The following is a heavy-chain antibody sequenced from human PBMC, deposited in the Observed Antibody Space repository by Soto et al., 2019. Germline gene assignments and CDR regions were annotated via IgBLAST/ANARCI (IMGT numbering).Heavy chain of an antibody. CDR1: GDSISSYS. V-gene: IGHV4-4*07. D-gene: IGHD1-7*01. CDR2: VYLSGHT. J-gene: IGHJ4*02. Sequence: SETLSLTCAVSGDSISSYSWNWIRQTAGRGLEWIGRVYLSGHTQYRSSFETRVTVSVDMSTNQFFLELRSVTAADTAVYYCARESGENWSYEAYWGQGTQVTVSS. CDR3: ARESGENWSYEAY.